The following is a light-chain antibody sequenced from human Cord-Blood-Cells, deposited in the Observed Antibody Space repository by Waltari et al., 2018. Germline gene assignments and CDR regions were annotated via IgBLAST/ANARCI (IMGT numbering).Light chain of an antibody. Sequence: QLTLPPFSLTAPVGDRETITCRASQSIGSYLNWYQQKQGKAPQLLIYAASSLQSGVPSRFSGSGSGTDFTLTISSLQPEDFATYYCQQSYSTLTFGGGTKVEIK. CDR3: QQSYSTLT. CDR1: QSIGSY. V-gene: IGKV1-39*01. J-gene: IGKJ4*01. CDR2: AAS.